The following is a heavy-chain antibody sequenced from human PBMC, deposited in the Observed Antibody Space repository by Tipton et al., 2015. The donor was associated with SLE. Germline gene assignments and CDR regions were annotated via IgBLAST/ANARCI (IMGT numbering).Heavy chain of an antibody. CDR3: ARGTTTRTQLWSHLFDF. CDR1: GGSISSSSYY. D-gene: IGHD1-14*01. Sequence: TLSLTCTVSGGSISSSSYYWGWIRQPPGKGLEWIGSIYYSGSTYYNPSLKSRVTISVDTSKNQFSLNVTSTTAADTAVYYCARGTTTRTQLWSHLFDFWGRGALVTVSS. J-gene: IGHJ4*02. V-gene: IGHV4-39*07. CDR2: IYYSGST.